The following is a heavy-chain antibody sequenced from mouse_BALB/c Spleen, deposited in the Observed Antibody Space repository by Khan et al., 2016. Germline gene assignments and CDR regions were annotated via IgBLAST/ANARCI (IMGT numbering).Heavy chain of an antibody. V-gene: IGHV14-1*02. D-gene: IGHD2-10*01. CDR1: GFNIIHYY. CDR2: IDPENGNT. Sequence: VRLQQSGAELVRPGALVKLSCKASGFNIIHYYMHWVKQRPEQGLEWIGWIDPENGNTINDPKFQGKAIITADTSSNTVYLQLTSLTSEDTAVSYYARSYYGNYAWFAYWGQGTLVTVSA. J-gene: IGHJ3*01. CDR3: ARSYYGNYAWFAY.